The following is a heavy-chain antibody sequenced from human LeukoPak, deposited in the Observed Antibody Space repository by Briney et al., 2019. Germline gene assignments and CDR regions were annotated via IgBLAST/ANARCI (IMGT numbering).Heavy chain of an antibody. CDR2: INPSGGST. D-gene: IGHD4-17*01. Sequence: ASVKVSCKASGYTFTSYYMHWVRQAPGQGLEWMGIINPSGGSTSYAQKFQGRVTMTRDMSTSTVYMELSSLRSEDTAVYYCARGGVEGGDYVNYYYYMDVWGKGTTVTVSS. CDR1: GYTFTSYY. V-gene: IGHV1-46*01. CDR3: ARGGVEGGDYVNYYYYMDV. J-gene: IGHJ6*03.